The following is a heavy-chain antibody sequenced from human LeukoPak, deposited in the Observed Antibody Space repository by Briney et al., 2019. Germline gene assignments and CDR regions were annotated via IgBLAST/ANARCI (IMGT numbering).Heavy chain of an antibody. J-gene: IGHJ3*02. Sequence: GGSLRLSCAASGFTFSSYRMTWVRQAPGKGLEWVSSISRSSSYIYYADSVKGRFTISRDNAKNSLYLQMNSLRAEDTAVYYCARLEEQWLTNDAFDIWGQGTMVTVSS. D-gene: IGHD6-19*01. CDR2: ISRSSSYI. V-gene: IGHV3-21*01. CDR3: ARLEEQWLTNDAFDI. CDR1: GFTFSSYR.